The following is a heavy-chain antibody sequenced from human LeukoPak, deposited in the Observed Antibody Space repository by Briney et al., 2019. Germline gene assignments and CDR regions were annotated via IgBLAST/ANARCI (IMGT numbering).Heavy chain of an antibody. CDR1: GFTFSSYG. V-gene: IGHV3-30*02. Sequence: PGGSLRLSCAASGFTFSSYGMHWVRQAPGKGLEWVAFIQYDGSKKYYADSVKGRFTISRDNSKNTLYLQMNSLRVEDTAVYYCASGMIEFDYWGQGTLVTVSS. CDR3: ASGMIEFDY. J-gene: IGHJ4*02. CDR2: IQYDGSKK. D-gene: IGHD1-14*01.